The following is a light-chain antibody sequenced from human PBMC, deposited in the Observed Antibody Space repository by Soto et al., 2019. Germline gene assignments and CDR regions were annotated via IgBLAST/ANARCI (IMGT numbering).Light chain of an antibody. Sequence: QAVVSQEPSFSVSPGETVTLTCGLTSASVLTSYYPSWYQQTPGQAPRTLIYSTNIRSSGVPDRFSGSIIGNKAALTITGAQADDESDYYCALYVGSGTVVFGGRTKLTVL. V-gene: IGLV8-61*01. CDR1: SASVLTSYY. CDR3: ALYVGSGTVV. J-gene: IGLJ2*01. CDR2: STN.